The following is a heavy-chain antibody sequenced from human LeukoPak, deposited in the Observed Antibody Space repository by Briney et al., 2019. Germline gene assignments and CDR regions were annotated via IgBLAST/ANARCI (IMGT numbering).Heavy chain of an antibody. CDR1: GLTSTGYS. Sequence: GGSLRLSCVVSGLTSTGYSMTWVRQAPGKGLEWVSSISSSSDYIFYADSVKGRFTISRDNAKNSLYLQMNSLRAEDTAVYYCARTSPGYCSGGSCYGGYWGQGTVVTVSS. CDR2: ISSSSDYI. J-gene: IGHJ4*02. CDR3: ARTSPGYCSGGSCYGGY. V-gene: IGHV3-21*06. D-gene: IGHD2-15*01.